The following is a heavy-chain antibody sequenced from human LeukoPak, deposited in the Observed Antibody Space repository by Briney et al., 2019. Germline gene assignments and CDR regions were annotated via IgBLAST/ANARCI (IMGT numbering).Heavy chain of an antibody. D-gene: IGHD1-26*01. V-gene: IGHV4-39*07. J-gene: IGHJ5*02. CDR2: IYYSGST. CDR3: ARRRFRGSYSGFDP. CDR1: GGSISSSSYY. Sequence: SETLSLTCTVSGGSISSSSYYWGWIRQPPGKGLEWIGSIYYSGSTYYNPSLKSRVTISVDTSKNQFSLKLSSVTAADTAVYYCARRRFRGSYSGFDPWGQGTLVTVSS.